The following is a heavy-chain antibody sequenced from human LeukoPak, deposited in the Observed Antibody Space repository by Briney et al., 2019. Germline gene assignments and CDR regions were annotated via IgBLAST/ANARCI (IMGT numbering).Heavy chain of an antibody. J-gene: IGHJ4*02. V-gene: IGHV3-30*18. CDR1: GFTFSSYG. CDR2: ISYDGSNK. D-gene: IGHD6-19*01. Sequence: GGSLRLSCAASGFTFSSYGMHWVRQAPGKGLGGVAVISYDGSNKYYADSVKGRFTISRDNSKNTLYLQMNSLRAEDTAVYYCAKEKQWLTYWGQGTLVTVSS. CDR3: AKEKQWLTY.